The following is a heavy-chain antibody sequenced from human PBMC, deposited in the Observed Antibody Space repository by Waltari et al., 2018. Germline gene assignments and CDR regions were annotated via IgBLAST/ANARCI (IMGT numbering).Heavy chain of an antibody. D-gene: IGHD3-22*01. V-gene: IGHV4-39*01. CDR3: ARHRHIPIVVVTAPAPWFDP. CDR1: GGSISSSSYY. J-gene: IGHJ5*02. CDR2: SYYSGST. Sequence: QLQLQESGPGLVKPSETLSLTCTVSGGSISSSSYYWGWIRQPPGKGLEWIGSSYYSGSTYYNPSLKGGVTIAVDTSKTQFSLKLSSVTAADTAVYYCARHRHIPIVVVTAPAPWFDPWGQGTLVTVSS.